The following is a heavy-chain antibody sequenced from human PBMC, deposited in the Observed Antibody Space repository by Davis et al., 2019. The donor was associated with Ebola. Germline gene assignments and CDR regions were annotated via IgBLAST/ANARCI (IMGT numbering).Heavy chain of an antibody. V-gene: IGHV4-59*08. D-gene: IGHD3-22*01. J-gene: IGHJ5*02. CDR3: AGASRITMMS. CDR1: GDSFNTYY. Sequence: SETLSLTCSLSGDSFNTYYWNWIRQPPGKGLEWIGYIYYSGSTNYNPSLKSRVTISVDTSKNQFSLKLSSVTAADTAVYYCAGASRITMMSWGQGTLVTVSS. CDR2: IYYSGST.